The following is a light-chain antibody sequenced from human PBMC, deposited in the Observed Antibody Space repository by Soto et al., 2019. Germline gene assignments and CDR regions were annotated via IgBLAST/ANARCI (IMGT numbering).Light chain of an antibody. CDR1: SSDVGSYNR. Sequence: QSVLTQPPSVSGSPGQSVTISCTGTSSDVGSYNRVSWYQQTPGTAPKLMIYEVSNRPSGVPDRFSGSKSGSTASLTISGLQAEDEADYYCASYTSSNTWVFGGGTKLTVL. CDR3: ASYTSSNTWV. CDR2: EVS. J-gene: IGLJ3*02. V-gene: IGLV2-18*02.